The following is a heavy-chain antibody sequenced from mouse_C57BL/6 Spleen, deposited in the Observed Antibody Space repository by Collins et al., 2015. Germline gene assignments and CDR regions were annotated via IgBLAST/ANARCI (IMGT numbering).Heavy chain of an antibody. CDR1: GYTSTSYW. CDR2: INPSNGGT. V-gene: IGHV1-53*01. J-gene: IGHJ3*01. D-gene: IGHD2-4*01. CDR3: ARGGFYDYDWAWFAY. Sequence: QVQLQQPGTELVKPGASVKLSCKASGYTSTSYWMHWVKQRPGQGLEWIGNINPSNGGTNYNEKFKSKATLTVDKSSSTAYMQLSSLTSEDSAVYYCARGGFYDYDWAWFAYWGQGTLVTVSA.